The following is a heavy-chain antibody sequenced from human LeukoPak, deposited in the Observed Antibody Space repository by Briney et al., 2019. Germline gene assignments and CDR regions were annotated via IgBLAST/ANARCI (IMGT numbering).Heavy chain of an antibody. CDR1: GGSISSYY. Sequence: SETLSLTCTVSGGSISSYYWSWIRQPPGKGLEWIGEINHSGSTNYNPSLKSRVTISVDTSNNQFSLNLSSVTAADTAVYYCARVIAEQLGGLDYWGQGTLVTVSS. CDR2: INHSGST. CDR3: ARVIAEQLGGLDY. D-gene: IGHD6-6*01. V-gene: IGHV4-34*01. J-gene: IGHJ4*02.